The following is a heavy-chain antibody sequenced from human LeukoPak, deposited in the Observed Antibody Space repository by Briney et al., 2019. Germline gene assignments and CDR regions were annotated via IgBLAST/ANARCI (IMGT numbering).Heavy chain of an antibody. Sequence: GASVKVSCKASGYTFTDYYMHWVRQAPGQGLEWMGWINPNSGGTDYAQKFQGRVTMTRDTSISTAYMELSRLRSDDTAVYYCASPVVVILGFQDAFDIWGQGTMVTVSS. CDR2: INPNSGGT. J-gene: IGHJ3*02. V-gene: IGHV1-2*02. CDR1: GYTFTDYY. CDR3: ASPVVVILGFQDAFDI. D-gene: IGHD3-22*01.